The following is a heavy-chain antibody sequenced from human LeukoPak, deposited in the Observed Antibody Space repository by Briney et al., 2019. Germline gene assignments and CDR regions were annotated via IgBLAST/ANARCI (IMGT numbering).Heavy chain of an antibody. CDR2: IRYDGSNK. Sequence: QPGRSLRLSCAASGFTFSSYAMHWVRQAPGKGLEWVAFIRYDGSNKYYADSVKGRFTISRDNSKNTLYLQMNSLRAEDTAVYYCAKDQGYYYDSSGYQDYWGQGTLVTVSS. V-gene: IGHV3-30*02. CDR1: GFTFSSYA. CDR3: AKDQGYYYDSSGYQDY. J-gene: IGHJ4*02. D-gene: IGHD3-22*01.